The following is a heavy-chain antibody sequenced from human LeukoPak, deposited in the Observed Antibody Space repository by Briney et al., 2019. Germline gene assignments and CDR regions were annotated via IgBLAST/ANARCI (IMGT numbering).Heavy chain of an antibody. Sequence: PGGSLRLSCAASGFTFSSYEMNWVRQAPGKGLEWVSYISSSGSTIYYADSVKGRFTISRDNARNSLYLQMNSLRAEDTAVYYCARDSSSWYSTAFDIWGQGTMVTVSS. D-gene: IGHD6-13*01. V-gene: IGHV3-48*03. J-gene: IGHJ3*02. CDR2: ISSSGSTI. CDR3: ARDSSSWYSTAFDI. CDR1: GFTFSSYE.